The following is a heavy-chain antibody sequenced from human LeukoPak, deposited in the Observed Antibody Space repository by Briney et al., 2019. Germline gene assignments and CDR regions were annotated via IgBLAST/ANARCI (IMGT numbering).Heavy chain of an antibody. D-gene: IGHD3-22*01. CDR1: GFTFDDSD. Sequence: GGSLRLSCAASGFTFDDSDTSWVRQVPGKGLEWVSGINWNGDSTGYADSVKGRFTVSRDNAKNSLYLQMNSLRAEDTAFYYCAREKYDSSGYYTDNYYFDYWGQGTLVTVSS. J-gene: IGHJ4*02. CDR3: AREKYDSSGYYTDNYYFDY. CDR2: INWNGDST. V-gene: IGHV3-20*04.